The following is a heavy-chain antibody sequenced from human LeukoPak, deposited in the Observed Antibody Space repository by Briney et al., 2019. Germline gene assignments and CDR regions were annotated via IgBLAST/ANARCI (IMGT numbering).Heavy chain of an antibody. Sequence: GGSLRLSCAASGFTSDDYGMSWVRQAPGKGLEWVSGINWNGGSTGYADSVKGRFTISRDNAKNSLFLQMNSLRAEDTALYYCARGQHYDFWSGYDAGWFDPWGQGTLVTVSS. J-gene: IGHJ5*02. D-gene: IGHD3-3*01. CDR2: INWNGGST. V-gene: IGHV3-20*04. CDR1: GFTSDDYG. CDR3: ARGQHYDFWSGYDAGWFDP.